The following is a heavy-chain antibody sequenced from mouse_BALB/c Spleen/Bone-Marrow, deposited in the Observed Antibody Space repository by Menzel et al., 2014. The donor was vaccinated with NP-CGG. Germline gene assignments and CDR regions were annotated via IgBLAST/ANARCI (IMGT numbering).Heavy chain of an antibody. Sequence: QVQLQQSGAELVRPGSSVKISCKASSYAFSSYWMNWVKQRPGQGLEWIGQIYPGDGDTNYNGKFKGKATLTADKSSSTAYMQLSSLTSEDSAVYFCARTGNLAWFAYWGQGTLVTVSA. CDR3: ARTGNLAWFAY. D-gene: IGHD2-1*01. CDR2: IYPGDGDT. CDR1: SYAFSSYW. J-gene: IGHJ3*01. V-gene: IGHV1-80*01.